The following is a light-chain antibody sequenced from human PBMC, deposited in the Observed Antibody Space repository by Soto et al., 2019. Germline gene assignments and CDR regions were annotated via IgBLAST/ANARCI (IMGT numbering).Light chain of an antibody. CDR3: NSYSTSSTPLV. J-gene: IGLJ2*01. V-gene: IGLV2-14*03. CDR1: SSDVGGYDY. CDR2: DVN. Sequence: QSALTQPASVSGSPGQSITISSTGTSSDVGGYDYVSWYQQHPGKAPRLMIYDVNNRPSGVSNRFSGSKSGNTASLTISGLQAEDEADYYCNSYSTSSTPLVFGGGTKLTVL.